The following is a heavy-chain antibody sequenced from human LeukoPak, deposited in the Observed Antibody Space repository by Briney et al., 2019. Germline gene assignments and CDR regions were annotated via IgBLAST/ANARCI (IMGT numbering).Heavy chain of an antibody. J-gene: IGHJ4*02. CDR3: AIMHPYYDGNGYWVQ. V-gene: IGHV3-23*01. CDR2: INTSGGST. Sequence: GGSLRLSCAASGFTFSRYAMSWVRQAPGKGLEWVSGINTSGGSTAYADSVKGRFTISRDNPRNTLYMQMNSLRAEDTALYYCAIMHPYYDGNGYWVQWGQGTLVTVSS. D-gene: IGHD3-22*01. CDR1: GFTFSRYA.